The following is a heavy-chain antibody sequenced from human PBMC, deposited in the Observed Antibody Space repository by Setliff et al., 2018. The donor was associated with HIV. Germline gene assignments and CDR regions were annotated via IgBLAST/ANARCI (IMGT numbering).Heavy chain of an antibody. Sequence: ASVKVSCKASGYTFTSYAMHWVRQAPGQRLEWMGWINAGNGDTKYSQKFQGRVTATTDTSASTAYMELSSLRSEDTAVYYCARGGNPLLNDAFDIWGQGTMVTVSS. J-gene: IGHJ3*02. CDR3: ARGGNPLLNDAFDI. CDR2: INAGNGDT. D-gene: IGHD1-1*01. CDR1: GYTFTSYA. V-gene: IGHV1-3*01.